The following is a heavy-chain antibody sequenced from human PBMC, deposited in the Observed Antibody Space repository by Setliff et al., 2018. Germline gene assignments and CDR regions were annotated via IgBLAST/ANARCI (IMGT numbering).Heavy chain of an antibody. J-gene: IGHJ4*02. CDR1: GFSFTTYT. V-gene: IGHV3-21*01. CDR2: IDTSSTWI. CDR3: ARDEVNCSGSKCYSGFDS. Sequence: GGSLRLSCAASGFSFTTYTMNWIRQAPGQGMEWVSSIDTSSTWIYYADSVKGRFTISRDNAENSLYLQMNSLRAEDTAVYYCARDEVNCSGSKCYSGFDSWGQGTLVTVSS. D-gene: IGHD2-15*01.